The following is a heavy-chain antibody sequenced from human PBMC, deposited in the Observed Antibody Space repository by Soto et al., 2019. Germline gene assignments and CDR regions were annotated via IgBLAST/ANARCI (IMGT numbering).Heavy chain of an antibody. D-gene: IGHD3-10*01. J-gene: IGHJ4*01. CDR2: ISSSSGHI. CDR1: GFPFSTYS. V-gene: IGHV3-21*01. Sequence: GASLSLSCVTSGFPFSTYSMKGVRQAPGRGLEWVSSISSSSGHIYFADSVKGRFTISRDNAKNSMYLQMDSLRAEDTAVDYCARSGVAAFDQCCHGTLFSVSS. CDR3: ARSGVAAFDQ.